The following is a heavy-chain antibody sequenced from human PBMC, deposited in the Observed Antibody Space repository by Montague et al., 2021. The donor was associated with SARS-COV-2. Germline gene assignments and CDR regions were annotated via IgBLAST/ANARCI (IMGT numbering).Heavy chain of an antibody. J-gene: IGHJ4*02. CDR3: AKVKHVYYDFWSGYRGGYFDY. CDR2: IYSGGSST. CDR1: GFTFSSYA. D-gene: IGHD3-3*01. Sequence: SLRLSCAASGFTFSSYAMSWARQAPGKGLEWVSVIYSGGSSTYYADSVKGRFTISRDNSKNTLYLQMNSLRAGDTAVYYCAKVKHVYYDFWSGYRGGYFDYWGQGTLVTVSS. V-gene: IGHV3-23*03.